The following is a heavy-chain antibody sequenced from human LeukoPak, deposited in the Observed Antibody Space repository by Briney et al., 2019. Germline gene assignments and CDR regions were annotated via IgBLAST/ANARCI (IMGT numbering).Heavy chain of an antibody. D-gene: IGHD4-17*01. CDR3: AKLLHDYGDTPYYYGMDV. J-gene: IGHJ6*02. V-gene: IGHV3-30*18. CDR2: ISYDGSKK. Sequence: GGSLRLSCAASGFTFRHYAMHWVRQAPGKGLEWVTLISYDGSKKYYADSVKGRFTISRDNSKNTLYLQMNSLRAEDTAVYYCAKLLHDYGDTPYYYGMDVWGQGTTVTVSS. CDR1: GFTFRHYA.